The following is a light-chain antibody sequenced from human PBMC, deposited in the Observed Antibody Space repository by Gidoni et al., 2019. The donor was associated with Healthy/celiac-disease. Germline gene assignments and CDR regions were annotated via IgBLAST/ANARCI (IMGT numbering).Light chain of an antibody. J-gene: IGKJ1*01. CDR3: QQYNNWPPRT. Sequence: EIVLTQSPATLSVSPGDRATLSCRASQSVRRNLAWYQQKPGQAPRLLIYGASTRDTGIQARVRGRGSGTEFTLTISSLQSEDFAVYYCQQYNNWPPRTFGQGTKVEIK. CDR2: GAS. CDR1: QSVRRN. V-gene: IGKV3-15*01.